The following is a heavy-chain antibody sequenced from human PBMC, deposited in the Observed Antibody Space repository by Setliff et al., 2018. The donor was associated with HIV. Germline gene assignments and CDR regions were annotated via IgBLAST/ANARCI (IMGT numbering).Heavy chain of an antibody. CDR2: IYYRGST. J-gene: IGHJ4*02. CDR1: GGSISSGANY. Sequence: KPSETLSLTCTVSGGSISSGANYWSWIRQHPGKGLEWIGYIYYRGSTYYNPSLKSRVTISLDPSKNQFSLHLRSATAADTAVYYCVRGRPAIVTAPGVEGDYWGQGTLVTVS. V-gene: IGHV4-31*03. D-gene: IGHD1-26*01. CDR3: VRGRPAIVTAPGVEGDY.